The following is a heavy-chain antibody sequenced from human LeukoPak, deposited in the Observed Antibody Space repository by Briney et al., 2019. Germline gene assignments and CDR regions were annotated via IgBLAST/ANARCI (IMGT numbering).Heavy chain of an antibody. J-gene: IGHJ4*02. Sequence: PSETLSLTCAASGVSFDDYYWAWVRQTPGKGLEWIGEINHSGYTNDNPSLKSRVTLSIDTPRKQFSLNMRSVTVADAGIYFCTRMTTGHDYWGQGTLVTVSS. CDR3: TRMTTGHDY. CDR1: GVSFDDYY. V-gene: IGHV4-34*01. D-gene: IGHD4-17*01. CDR2: INHSGYT.